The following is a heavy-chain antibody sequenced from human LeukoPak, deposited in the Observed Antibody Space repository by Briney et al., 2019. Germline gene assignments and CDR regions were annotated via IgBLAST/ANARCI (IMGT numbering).Heavy chain of an antibody. V-gene: IGHV5-51*01. CDR3: ARVGPGGSSSRNFDY. CDR1: GYSFTSYW. Sequence: GEPLKISCKGSGYSFTSYWIGWVRQMPGKGLEWMGIIYPGDSDTRYSPSFQGQVTISADKSISTAYLQWSSLKASDTAMYYCARVGPGGSSSRNFDYWGQGTLVTVSS. D-gene: IGHD6-13*01. J-gene: IGHJ4*02. CDR2: IYPGDSDT.